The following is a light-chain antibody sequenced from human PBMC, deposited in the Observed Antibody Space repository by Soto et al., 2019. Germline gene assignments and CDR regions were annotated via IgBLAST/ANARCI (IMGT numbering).Light chain of an antibody. CDR3: QQYGSSGT. J-gene: IGKJ1*01. Sequence: EIVLTQSPATLSSSPGERATLSCRASQTVSNKLAWYQHKPGQAPRLLIYDTSNRATGIPARFSGSGSGTDFTLTISSLEPEDFAVYYCQQYGSSGTFGQGTKVDIK. CDR1: QTVSNK. CDR2: DTS. V-gene: IGKV3-11*01.